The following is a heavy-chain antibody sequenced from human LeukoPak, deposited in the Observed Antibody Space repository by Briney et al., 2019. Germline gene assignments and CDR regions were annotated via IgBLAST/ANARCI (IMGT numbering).Heavy chain of an antibody. D-gene: IGHD3-22*01. J-gene: IGHJ3*02. Sequence: GGSLRLSCGASGFTFSDHGMHWVRQAPGKGLEWLAVMSYDGSKKYYADSVKGRFTISRDNSKNTLYLQMNSLRVEDTAVYHCAKEYDSSGYYSAAFDMWGQGTMVTVSS. CDR1: GFTFSDHG. CDR3: AKEYDSSGYYSAAFDM. V-gene: IGHV3-30*18. CDR2: MSYDGSKK.